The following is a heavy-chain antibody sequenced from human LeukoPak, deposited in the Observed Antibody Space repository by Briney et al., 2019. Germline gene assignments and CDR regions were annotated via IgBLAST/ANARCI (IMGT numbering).Heavy chain of an antibody. CDR1: GYTFTSYG. V-gene: IGHV1-18*01. D-gene: IGHD3-22*01. Sequence: ASVKVSCKASGYTFTSYGISWVRQAPGQGLEWMGWISAYNGNTNYAQKLQGRVTMTTDTSTSTAYMELRSLRSDDTVVYYCARDVGYYDSSGSNALDYWGQGTLVTVSS. J-gene: IGHJ4*02. CDR2: ISAYNGNT. CDR3: ARDVGYYDSSGSNALDY.